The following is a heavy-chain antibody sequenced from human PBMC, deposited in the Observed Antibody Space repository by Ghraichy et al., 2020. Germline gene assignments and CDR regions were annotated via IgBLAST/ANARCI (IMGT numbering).Heavy chain of an antibody. CDR1: GYTFFTYD. CDR2: IGTYNGYT. Sequence: ASVKVSCKASGYTFFTYDISWVRQAPGQGLEWIGWIGTYNGYTDYAQNLQGRVTMTTDTSRSTSYMELRSLTYDDTAMYFCARCPRGAVPGGLDVWGQGTTVTV. D-gene: IGHD6-19*01. V-gene: IGHV1-18*01. J-gene: IGHJ6*02. CDR3: ARCPRGAVPGGLDV.